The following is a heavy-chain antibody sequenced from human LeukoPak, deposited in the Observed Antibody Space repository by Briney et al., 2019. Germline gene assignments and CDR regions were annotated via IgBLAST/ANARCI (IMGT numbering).Heavy chain of an antibody. Sequence: ASVKVSCKASGYIFTGYYMHWVRQAPGQGLEWMGWINPNSGGTNYAQKFQGRVTMTRDTSISTAYMELSRLRSDDTAVYYCARTEYSGYDLSAFDIWGQGTMVTVSS. CDR1: GYIFTGYY. CDR2: INPNSGGT. J-gene: IGHJ3*02. V-gene: IGHV1-2*02. CDR3: ARTEYSGYDLSAFDI. D-gene: IGHD5-12*01.